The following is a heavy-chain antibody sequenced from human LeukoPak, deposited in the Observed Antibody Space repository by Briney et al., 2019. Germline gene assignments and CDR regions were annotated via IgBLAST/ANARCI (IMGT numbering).Heavy chain of an antibody. J-gene: IGHJ4*02. CDR1: GFTFSDYV. CDR3: LRDLNWSLDQ. CDR2: ISFDLNSK. V-gene: IGHV3-30-3*01. Sequence: GGSLRLSCVASGFTFSDYVIHWVRQAPGKGLEWVAVISFDLNSKYYSDSVKGRFTISRDNSKNTVYLQMNSLRPDDTAVYYCLRDLNWSLDQWGQGTLVTVSS. D-gene: IGHD1-20*01.